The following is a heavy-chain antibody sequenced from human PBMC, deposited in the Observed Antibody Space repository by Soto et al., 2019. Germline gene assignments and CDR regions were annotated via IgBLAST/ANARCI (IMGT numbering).Heavy chain of an antibody. CDR3: AREFNYGSGSYYQSHLAYYYGMDV. CDR1: GYTFTGYY. J-gene: IGHJ6*02. D-gene: IGHD3-10*01. V-gene: IGHV1-2*04. Sequence: ASVKVSCKASGYTFTGYYMHWVRQAPGQGLEWMGWINPNSGGTNYAQKFQGWVTMTRDTSISTAYMELSRLRSDDTAVYYCAREFNYGSGSYYQSHLAYYYGMDVWRQGTTVTVSS. CDR2: INPNSGGT.